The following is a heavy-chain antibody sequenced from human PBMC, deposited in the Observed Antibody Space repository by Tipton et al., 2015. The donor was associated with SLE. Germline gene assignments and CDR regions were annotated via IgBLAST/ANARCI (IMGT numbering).Heavy chain of an antibody. D-gene: IGHD5-12*01. CDR2: INPNSGGT. Sequence: QLVQSGAEVKKPGASVKVSCKASGYTFTSYGISWVRQAPGQGLEWMGRINPNSGGTNYAQKFQGRVTMTRDTSISTAYMELSRLRSDDTAVYYCARGGYSCYDFYYYGMYVWGQGTTVTVSS. CDR3: ARGGYSCYDFYYYGMYV. J-gene: IGHJ6*02. V-gene: IGHV1-2*06. CDR1: GYTFTSYG.